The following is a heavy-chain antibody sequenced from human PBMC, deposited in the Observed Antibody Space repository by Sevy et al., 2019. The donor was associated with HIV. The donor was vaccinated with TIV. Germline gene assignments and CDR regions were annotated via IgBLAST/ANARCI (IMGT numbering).Heavy chain of an antibody. V-gene: IGHV3-23*01. J-gene: IGHJ4*02. CDR1: GFTFSKYS. D-gene: IGHD2-8*01. Sequence: GGSLRLSCTASGFTFSKYSMSWVRQPPGKGLGWVSTLSFGCGEINYADSGKGRFTISRDNSKSSVYLQMNNLRPEDTAVYYCTREGCTKPHDYWGQGTLVTVSS. CDR2: LSFGCGEI. CDR3: TREGCTKPHDY.